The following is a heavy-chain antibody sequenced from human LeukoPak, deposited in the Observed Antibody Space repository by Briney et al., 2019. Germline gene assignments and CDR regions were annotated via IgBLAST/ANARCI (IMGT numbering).Heavy chain of an antibody. CDR1: GYTFTGYY. CDR3: ARLRMGRSYESSSYKAEYFQH. Sequence: ASVKVSCKASGYTFTGYYMHWVRQAPGQGLEWMGWINPYSGATHYAQTFQGRVTMTRDTSISTAYMELSRLRSDDTAVYYCARLRMGRSYESSSYKAEYFQHWGQGTLGTVSS. D-gene: IGHD3-22*01. CDR2: INPYSGAT. J-gene: IGHJ1*01. V-gene: IGHV1-2*02.